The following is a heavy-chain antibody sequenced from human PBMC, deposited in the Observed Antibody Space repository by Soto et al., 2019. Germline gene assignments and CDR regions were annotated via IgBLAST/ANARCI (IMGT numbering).Heavy chain of an antibody. CDR3: ARVSVAGTAIRYFQH. V-gene: IGHV3-33*01. D-gene: IGHD6-19*01. Sequence: QVQLVESGGGVVQPGRSLRLSCAASGFTFSSYGMHWVRQAPGKGLELVAVIWYDGSNKYYADSVKGRFTISRDNSKNTLYLQMNSLRDEDTAVYDCARVSVAGTAIRYFQHWGQGTLVTVSS. CDR1: GFTFSSYG. CDR2: IWYDGSNK. J-gene: IGHJ1*01.